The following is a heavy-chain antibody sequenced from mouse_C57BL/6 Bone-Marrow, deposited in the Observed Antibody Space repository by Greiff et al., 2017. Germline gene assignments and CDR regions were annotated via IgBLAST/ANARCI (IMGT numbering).Heavy chain of an antibody. CDR3: TKPVGYGKHAMDY. J-gene: IGHJ4*01. V-gene: IGHV14-4*01. CDR2: IDPENGDT. CDR1: GFNIKDDY. D-gene: IGHD2-10*02. Sequence: VQLQQSGAELVRPGASVKLSCTASGFNIKDDYMHWVKQRPEQGLEWIGWIDPENGDTEYASKFQGKATITADTSSNTAYLQLSSLTSEDTAVYYCTKPVGYGKHAMDYWGQGTSVTVSS.